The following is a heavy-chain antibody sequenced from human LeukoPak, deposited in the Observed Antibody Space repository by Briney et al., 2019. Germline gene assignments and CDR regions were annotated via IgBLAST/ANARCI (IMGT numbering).Heavy chain of an antibody. CDR1: GFTLSTYS. D-gene: IGHD6-13*01. J-gene: IGHJ4*02. Sequence: GGSLRLSCAASGFTLSTYSMNWVRQAPGKGLEWVSSISSGSRYIYYADSVKGRFTISRDNAKNSLYLQMNSLRAEDTAVYYCARDWGQQLVQDWYFDYWGQGTLVTVSS. CDR2: ISSGSRYI. V-gene: IGHV3-21*01. CDR3: ARDWGQQLVQDWYFDY.